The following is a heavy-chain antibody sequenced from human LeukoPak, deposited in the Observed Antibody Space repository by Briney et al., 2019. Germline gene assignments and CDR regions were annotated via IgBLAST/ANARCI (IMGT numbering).Heavy chain of an antibody. J-gene: IGHJ3*02. CDR2: ISSSSSYI. CDR1: GFTFSSYS. D-gene: IGHD3-22*01. CDR3: ARGSDFYDSSGPFDI. V-gene: IGHV3-21*01. Sequence: PGGSLRLSCAASGFTFSSYSMNWVRQAPGKGLEWVSSISSSSSYIYYADSVKGRFTISRDNAKNSLYLQMNSLRAEDTAVYYCARGSDFYDSSGPFDIWGQGTMVTVSS.